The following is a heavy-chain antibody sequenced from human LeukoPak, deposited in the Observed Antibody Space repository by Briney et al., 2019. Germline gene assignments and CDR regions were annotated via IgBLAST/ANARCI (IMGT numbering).Heavy chain of an antibody. Sequence: SVKVSCKASGGTFSSYAISWVRQAPGQGLEWMGGIIPIFGTANYAQKFQGRVTITADESTSTAYMELSSLRSEDTAVYYCARGGFHYYGSGSYYNYWGQGTLVTVSS. D-gene: IGHD3-10*01. CDR2: IIPIFGTA. J-gene: IGHJ4*02. V-gene: IGHV1-69*13. CDR3: ARGGFHYYGSGSYYNY. CDR1: GGTFSSYA.